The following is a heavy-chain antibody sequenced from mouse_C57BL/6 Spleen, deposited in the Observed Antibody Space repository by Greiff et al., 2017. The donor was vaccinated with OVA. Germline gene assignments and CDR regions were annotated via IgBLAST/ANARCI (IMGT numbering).Heavy chain of an antibody. CDR3: ARGVRRDYYAMDY. J-gene: IGHJ4*01. V-gene: IGHV1-53*01. CDR2: INPSNGGT. D-gene: IGHD2-14*01. Sequence: QVQLQQPGPELVKPGASVKLSCKASGYTFTSYWMHWVKQRPGQGLEWIGNINPSNGGTNYNEKFKSKATLTVDKSSSTAYMQLSSLTSENSAVYYCARGVRRDYYAMDYWGQGTSVTVSS. CDR1: GYTFTSYW.